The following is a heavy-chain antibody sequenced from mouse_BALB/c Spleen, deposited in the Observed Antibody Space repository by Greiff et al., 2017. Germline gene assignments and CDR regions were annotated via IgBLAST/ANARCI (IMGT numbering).Heavy chain of an antibody. J-gene: IGHJ2*01. V-gene: IGHV5-4*02. CDR2: ISDGGSYT. Sequence: EVQLVESGGGLVKPGGSLKLSGEASGFTFGDYYMYWVRQTPEKRLEWVATISDGGSYTYYPDSVKGRFTISRDNAKNNLYLQMSSLKSEDTAMYYCARDRDYGYPDYWGQGTTLTVSS. CDR1: GFTFGDYY. CDR3: ARDRDYGYPDY. D-gene: IGHD1-2*01.